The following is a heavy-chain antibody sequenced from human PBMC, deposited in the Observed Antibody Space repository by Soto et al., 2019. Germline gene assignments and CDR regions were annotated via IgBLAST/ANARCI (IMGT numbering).Heavy chain of an antibody. CDR2: IYYSGST. J-gene: IGHJ6*02. V-gene: IGHV4-39*01. CDR3: ARHEEGVVTAISGLYGVDV. D-gene: IGHD2-21*02. CDR1: GGSISSSSYY. Sequence: QLQLQESGPGLVKPSETLSLTCTVSGGSISSSSYYWGWIRQPPGKGLEWIGSIYYSGSTYYNPSLKSRVTTSVDTSKNQFSLKLSFVTAADTAVYYCARHEEGVVTAISGLYGVDVWGQGTTVTVSS.